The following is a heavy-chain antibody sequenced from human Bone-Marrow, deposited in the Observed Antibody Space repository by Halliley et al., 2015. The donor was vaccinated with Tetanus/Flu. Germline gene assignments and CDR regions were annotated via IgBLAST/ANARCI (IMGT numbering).Heavy chain of an antibody. J-gene: IGHJ6*02. D-gene: IGHD6-6*01. CDR3: ARGNIADRGYNGMDV. V-gene: IGHV4-59*09. Sequence: IGYVDGSGNTNYTPSLKSRVTISVDMSKDQFSLKLRYVTAADTAVYYCARGNIADRGYNGMDVWGQGTTVTVSS. CDR2: VDGSGNT.